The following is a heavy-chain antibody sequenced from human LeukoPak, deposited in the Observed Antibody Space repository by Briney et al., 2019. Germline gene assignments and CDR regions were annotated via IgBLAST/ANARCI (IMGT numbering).Heavy chain of an antibody. CDR3: ARDSMTTVVTGDY. V-gene: IGHV3-30-3*01. J-gene: IGHJ4*02. D-gene: IGHD4-23*01. Sequence: GRSLRLSCAASGFTFSSYAMHWVRQAPGKGLEWVAVISYDGSNKYYADSVKGRFTISRDNSKNTLYLQMNSLRAEDTAVYYCARDSMTTVVTGDYWSQGTLVTVSS. CDR1: GFTFSSYA. CDR2: ISYDGSNK.